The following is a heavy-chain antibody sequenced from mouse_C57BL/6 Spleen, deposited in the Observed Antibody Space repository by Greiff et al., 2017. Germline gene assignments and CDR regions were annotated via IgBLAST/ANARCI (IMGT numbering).Heavy chain of an antibody. J-gene: IGHJ3*01. CDR3: ARVGDYGLAY. CDR1: GYTFTSYW. V-gene: IGHV1-64*01. Sequence: QVQLQQSGAELVKPGASVKLSCTASGYTFTSYWMHWVKQRPGQGLEWIGMIHPNSGSTNYNEKFKSKATLTVDKSSSTDYMQLSSLTSEDSAVYCCARVGDYGLAYWGQGTLVTVSA. D-gene: IGHD2-4*01. CDR2: IHPNSGST.